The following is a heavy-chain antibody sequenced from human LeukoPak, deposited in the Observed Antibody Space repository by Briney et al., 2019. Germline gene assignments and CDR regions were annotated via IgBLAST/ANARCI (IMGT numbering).Heavy chain of an antibody. CDR2: IYYSGST. V-gene: IGHV4-39*07. D-gene: IGHD4-17*01. J-gene: IGHJ4*02. CDR3: ARCSDYGDPYFDY. Sequence: SQTLSLTCTVSGGSISSGGYYWSWIRQPPGKGLEWIGSIYYSGSTYYNPSLKSRVTISADTSKNQFSLKLSSVTAADTAVYYCARCSDYGDPYFDYWGQGTLVTVSS. CDR1: GGSISSGGYY.